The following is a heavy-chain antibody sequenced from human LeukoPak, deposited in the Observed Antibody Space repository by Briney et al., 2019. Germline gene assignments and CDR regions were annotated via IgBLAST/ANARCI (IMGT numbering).Heavy chain of an antibody. CDR1: GGSFSGYY. CDR3: ARARPRSIAAAGTSWFDP. D-gene: IGHD6-13*01. V-gene: IGHV4-34*01. CDR2: INHSGST. J-gene: IGHJ5*02. Sequence: PSETLSLTCAVYGGSFSGYYWSWIRQPPGKGLEWSGEINHSGSTNYNPSLKSRVTISVDTSKNQFSLKLSSVTAADTAVYYCARARPRSIAAAGTSWFDPWGQGTLVTVSS.